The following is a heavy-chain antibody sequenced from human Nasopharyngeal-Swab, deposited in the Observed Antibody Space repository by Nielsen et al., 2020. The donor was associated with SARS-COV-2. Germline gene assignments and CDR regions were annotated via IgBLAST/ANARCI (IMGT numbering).Heavy chain of an antibody. CDR3: ARGRLREKERYNWFDP. J-gene: IGHJ5*02. V-gene: IGHV1-46*01. Sequence: ASVKVSCKASGYTFTSYYMHWVRQAPGQGLEWMGIINPSGGSTSYAQKFQGRVTMTRDTSTSTVYMELSSLRSEDTAVYYCARGRLREKERYNWFDPWGQGTLVTVSS. CDR1: GYTFTSYY. CDR2: INPSGGST. D-gene: IGHD2-21*01.